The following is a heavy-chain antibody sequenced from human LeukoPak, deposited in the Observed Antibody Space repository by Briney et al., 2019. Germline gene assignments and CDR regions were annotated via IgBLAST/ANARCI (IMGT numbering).Heavy chain of an antibody. D-gene: IGHD3-22*01. CDR3: AREDSSGYLRGENYFDY. Sequence: ASVKVSCKASGYTFTDYYLHWVRQAPGQGLEWMGWINPNSGVTNYAQKFQGRVTMTRDTSISTAYMELSRLRSDDTAVYYCAREDSSGYLRGENYFDYWGQGTLVTVSS. CDR1: GYTFTDYY. V-gene: IGHV1-2*02. CDR2: INPNSGVT. J-gene: IGHJ4*02.